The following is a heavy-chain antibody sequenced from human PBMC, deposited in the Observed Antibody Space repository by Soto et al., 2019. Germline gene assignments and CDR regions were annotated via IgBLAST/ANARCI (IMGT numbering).Heavy chain of an antibody. CDR3: AVRYNWNDGPGDAFDI. CDR2: IYYSGST. CDR1: GGSISSGGYY. D-gene: IGHD1-1*01. V-gene: IGHV4-31*03. Sequence: QVQLQESGPGLVKPSQTLSLTCTVSGGSISSGGYYWSWIRQHPGKGLEWIGYIYYSGSTYYNPSLKSRVTIAVDTSKKQFSLKLSSVTAADTAVYYCAVRYNWNDGPGDAFDIWGQGTMVTVSS. J-gene: IGHJ3*02.